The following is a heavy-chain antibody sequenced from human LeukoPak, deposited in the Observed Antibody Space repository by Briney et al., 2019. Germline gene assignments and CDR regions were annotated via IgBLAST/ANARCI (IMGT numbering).Heavy chain of an antibody. CDR1: GFTFSSYG. CDR3: AKDLWFGELYGMDV. CDR2: ISYDGSNK. J-gene: IGHJ6*02. V-gene: IGHV3-30*18. D-gene: IGHD3-10*01. Sequence: PGRSLRLSCAASGFTFSSYGMHWVRQAPGKGLEWVAVISYDGSNKYYADSVKGRFTISRDNSKNTLYLQMNSLRAEDTAVYYCAKDLWFGELYGMDVWGQGTTVTVSS.